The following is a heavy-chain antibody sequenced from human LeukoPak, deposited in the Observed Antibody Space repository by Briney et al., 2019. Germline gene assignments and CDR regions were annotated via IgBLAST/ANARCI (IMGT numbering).Heavy chain of an antibody. CDR2: MRTDGSVP. Sequence: HSVGSLRLSCEVSGFTFSYYMMTWVRQAPGEGLEWVANMRTDGSVPSYVDSVKGRFTISRDNAKSSLYLQMNNLRVEDTAVYYCARDKDFTIDYWGQGTLVTVSS. J-gene: IGHJ4*02. CDR1: GFTFSYYM. D-gene: IGHD3-10*01. CDR3: ARDKDFTIDY. V-gene: IGHV3-7*01.